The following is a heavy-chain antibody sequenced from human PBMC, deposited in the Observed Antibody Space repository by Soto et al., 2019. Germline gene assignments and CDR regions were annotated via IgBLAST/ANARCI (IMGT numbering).Heavy chain of an antibody. J-gene: IGHJ6*04. CDR3: ARTPRKGYCSSTSCQHRMDV. Sequence: SETLSLTCAVSSGSISSSNWWSWVRQPPGKGLEWIGEIYHSGSTNYNPSLKSRVTISVDKSKNQFSLKLSSVTAADTAVYYCARTPRKGYCSSTSCQHRMDVWGKGTTVTVSS. V-gene: IGHV4-4*02. CDR1: SGSISSSNW. CDR2: IYHSGST. D-gene: IGHD2-2*01.